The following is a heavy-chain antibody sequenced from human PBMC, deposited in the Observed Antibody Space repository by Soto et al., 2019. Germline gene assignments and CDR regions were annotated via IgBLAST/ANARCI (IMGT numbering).Heavy chain of an antibody. CDR3: ARSRSGPPPDAFDI. Sequence: ASGKVSCKASGYTFTSYAMHWVRQAPGQRLESMGWINAGNGNTKYSQKLQGRVTMTTDTSTSTAYMELRSLRSDDTAVYYCARSRSGPPPDAFDIWGQGTMVTVSS. V-gene: IGHV1-3*01. CDR2: INAGNGNT. CDR1: GYTFTSYA. D-gene: IGHD6-19*01. J-gene: IGHJ3*02.